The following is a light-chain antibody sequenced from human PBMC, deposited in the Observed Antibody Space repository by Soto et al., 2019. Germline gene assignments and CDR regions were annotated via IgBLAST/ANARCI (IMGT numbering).Light chain of an antibody. Sequence: QSVLTQPPSVSGAPGQRVTISCTGSSSNIGAGYDVHWYQQLPGTAPKLLIYGNSNRPSGVPDRFSGSKSGTSAYLAITGLHAEDEADYYCQSYDSSLSALFGGGTKLTVL. CDR2: GNS. J-gene: IGLJ3*02. CDR1: SSNIGAGYD. CDR3: QSYDSSLSAL. V-gene: IGLV1-40*01.